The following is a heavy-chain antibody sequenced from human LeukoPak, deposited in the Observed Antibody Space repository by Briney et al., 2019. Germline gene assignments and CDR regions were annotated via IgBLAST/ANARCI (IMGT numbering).Heavy chain of an antibody. J-gene: IGHJ4*02. CDR2: ISAYNGNT. V-gene: IGHV1-18*01. CDR3: VRAPARPSGYCSSTSCYTEFDY. D-gene: IGHD2-2*02. Sequence: ASVKVSCKASGYTFTSYGITWVRQAPGQGLEWMGWISAYNGNTNYAQKLQGRVTMTTDTSTSTAYMELRSLRSDDTAVYYCVRAPARPSGYCSSTSCYTEFDYWGQGTLVTVSS. CDR1: GYTFTSYG.